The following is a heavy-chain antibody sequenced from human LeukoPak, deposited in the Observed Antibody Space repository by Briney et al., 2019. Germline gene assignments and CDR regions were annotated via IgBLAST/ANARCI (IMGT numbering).Heavy chain of an antibody. CDR1: GGSISSGSYY. J-gene: IGHJ5*02. CDR2: IYTSGST. Sequence: PSQTLSLTCTVSGGSISSGSYYWSWIRQPAGKGLEWIGRIYTSGSTYYNPSPKSRVTISVDTSKNQFSLKLSSVTAADTAVYYCARHGSRIAAYWFDPWGQGTLVTVSS. D-gene: IGHD6-13*01. V-gene: IGHV4-61*02. CDR3: ARHGSRIAAYWFDP.